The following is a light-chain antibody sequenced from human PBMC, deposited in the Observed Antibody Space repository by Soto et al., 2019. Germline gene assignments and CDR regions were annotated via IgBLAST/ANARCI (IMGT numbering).Light chain of an antibody. CDR1: SSDVGGYNY. V-gene: IGLV2-14*01. Sequence: QSALTQPASVSGSPGQSITISCTGTSSDVGGYNYVSWYQQHPGKSPKLMIYDVSNRPSGVSNRFSGSKSGNTASLTISGLQAEDEADYYCSSYTSSSTWGFGGGTKRTVL. CDR2: DVS. J-gene: IGLJ3*02. CDR3: SSYTSSSTWG.